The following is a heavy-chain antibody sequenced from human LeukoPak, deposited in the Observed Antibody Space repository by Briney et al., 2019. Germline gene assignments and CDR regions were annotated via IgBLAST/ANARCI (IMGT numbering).Heavy chain of an antibody. CDR2: INPSGGST. CDR3: ARWVLAGGYFDY. D-gene: IGHD2-15*01. CDR1: GYSFTTYY. J-gene: IGHJ4*02. Sequence: ASVKVSCKASGYSFTTYYMHWVRQAPGQGLEWVGIINPSGGSTNYGQKFQGRVTMTRDTSTSTVYMELSSLRSEDSAVYYCARWVLAGGYFDYWGQGTVVTVSS. V-gene: IGHV1-46*01.